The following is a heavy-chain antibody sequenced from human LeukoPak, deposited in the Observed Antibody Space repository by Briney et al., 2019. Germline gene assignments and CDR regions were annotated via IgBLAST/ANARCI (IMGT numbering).Heavy chain of an antibody. CDR3: ARASGPFDY. Sequence: GGSLRLSCAASGFTFSVYGMHCVRQAPGKGLEWVAVIWNDGSNKYYADSVKGRFTISRDNSKNTLYLQMNSLRAEDTAAYSCARASGPFDYWGQGTLVTVSS. CDR1: GFTFSVYG. D-gene: IGHD3-10*01. CDR2: IWNDGSNK. J-gene: IGHJ4*02. V-gene: IGHV3-33*01.